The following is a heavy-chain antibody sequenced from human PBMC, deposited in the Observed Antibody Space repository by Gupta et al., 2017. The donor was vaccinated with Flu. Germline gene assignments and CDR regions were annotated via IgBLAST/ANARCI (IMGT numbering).Heavy chain of an antibody. V-gene: IGHV3-74*01. CDR1: SSNYW. Sequence: SSNYWRHWVRQAAGKGVVWVSRINTDGSSTTYADSVKGRFTISRDNAKNTLYLQMNSLRAEDTAVYYCARYAGSGTYFLDYWGQGALVTVSS. D-gene: IGHD3-10*01. CDR3: ARYAGSGTYFLDY. J-gene: IGHJ4*02. CDR2: INTDGSST.